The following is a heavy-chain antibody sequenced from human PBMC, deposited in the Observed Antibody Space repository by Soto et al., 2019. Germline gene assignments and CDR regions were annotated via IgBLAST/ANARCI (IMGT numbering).Heavy chain of an antibody. J-gene: IGHJ5*02. CDR2: ISYDGSNK. V-gene: IGHV3-33*08. D-gene: IGHD2-2*01. Sequence: GGSLRLSCAASGFSFSSYGMHWVRQAPGKGLEWVAVISYDGSNKYYADSVKGRFTISRDNSKNTLYLQMNSLRAEDTAVYYCVRDREYQLRPVTSSAPWGQGTLVPVSP. CDR3: VRDREYQLRPVTSSAP. CDR1: GFSFSSYG.